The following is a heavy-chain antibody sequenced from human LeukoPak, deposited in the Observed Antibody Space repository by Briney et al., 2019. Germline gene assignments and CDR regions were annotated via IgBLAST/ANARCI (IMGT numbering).Heavy chain of an antibody. V-gene: IGHV1-18*01. Sequence: ASVKVSCKASGYTFTSYGISWVRQAPGQGLEWMGWISAYNGNTNYAQKLQGRVTMTTDTSTSTAYMELRSLRSDDTAVYYCARVWDNWNDGRTDYWGQGTLVTVSS. CDR2: ISAYNGNT. J-gene: IGHJ4*02. D-gene: IGHD1-20*01. CDR3: ARVWDNWNDGRTDY. CDR1: GYTFTSYG.